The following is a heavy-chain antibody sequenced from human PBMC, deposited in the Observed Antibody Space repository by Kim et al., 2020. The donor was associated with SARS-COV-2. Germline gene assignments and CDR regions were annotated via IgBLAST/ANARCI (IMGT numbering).Heavy chain of an antibody. Sequence: SRVTISVDTSKNQFSLKLSSVTAADTAVYYCARRPGYCSGGSCYPGYFDYWGQGTLVTVSS. CDR3: ARRPGYCSGGSCYPGYFDY. J-gene: IGHJ4*02. V-gene: IGHV4-31*02. D-gene: IGHD2-15*01.